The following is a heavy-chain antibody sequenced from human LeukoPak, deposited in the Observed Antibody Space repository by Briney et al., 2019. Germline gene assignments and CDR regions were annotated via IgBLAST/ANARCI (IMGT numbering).Heavy chain of an antibody. CDR2: IKSKTDGGTT. CDR1: GFTFSNAW. J-gene: IGHJ4*02. V-gene: IGHV3-15*01. Sequence: PGGSLRLSCAASGFTFSNAWMSWVRQAPGKGGEGVGRIKSKTDGGTTDYAAPVKGRFTISRDDSKNTLYLQMNSLKTEDTAVYYCTTVRGSNSYCNFDYWGQGTLVTVSS. D-gene: IGHD2-2*01. CDR3: TTVRGSNSYCNFDY.